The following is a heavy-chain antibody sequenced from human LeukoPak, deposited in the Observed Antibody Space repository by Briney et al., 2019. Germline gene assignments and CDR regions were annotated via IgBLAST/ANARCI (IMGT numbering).Heavy chain of an antibody. D-gene: IGHD1-26*01. J-gene: IGHJ3*02. V-gene: IGHV1-18*01. CDR1: GYTFINYA. CDR3: VREWDHTRMTFDI. CDR2: IGTYNGNT. Sequence: ASVKVPCKASGYTFINYAISWVRQAPGQGLEWMGWIGTYNGNTKYAQEFQGRVTMTTDTSTSTGYMELRNLRSGDTAVYFCVREWDHTRMTFDIWGQGTMVTVSS.